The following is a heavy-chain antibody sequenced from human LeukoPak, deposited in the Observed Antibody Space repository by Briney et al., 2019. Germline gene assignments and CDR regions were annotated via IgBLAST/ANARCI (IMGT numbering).Heavy chain of an antibody. CDR2: ISSSGSTI. CDR3: AELGITMIGGV. J-gene: IGHJ6*04. CDR1: GFSFSSYW. Sequence: GGSLRLSCAASGFSFSSYWMSWVRQAPGEGLEWVSYISSSGSTIYYADSVKGRFTISRDNAKNSLYLQMNSLRAEDTAVYYCAELGITMIGGVWGKGTTVTVSS. D-gene: IGHD3-10*02. V-gene: IGHV3-48*04.